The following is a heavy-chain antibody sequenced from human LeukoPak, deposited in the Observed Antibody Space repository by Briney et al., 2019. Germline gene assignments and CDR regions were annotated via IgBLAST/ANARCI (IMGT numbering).Heavy chain of an antibody. J-gene: IGHJ5*02. CDR2: IKHDGGET. CDR1: GFTVSIYW. D-gene: IGHD6-19*01. CDR3: ARGAQWLGP. V-gene: IGHV3-7*01. Sequence: GGSLRLSCATSGFTVSIYWMSWVRQAPGKGLEWVASIKHDGGETHYVDSVKGRFSISRDNAKNSLYLQMNSLRAEDTAVYFCARGAQWLGPWGQGTLVTVSS.